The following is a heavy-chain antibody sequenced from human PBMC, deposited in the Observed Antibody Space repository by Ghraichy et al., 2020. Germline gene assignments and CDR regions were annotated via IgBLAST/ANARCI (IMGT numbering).Heavy chain of an antibody. CDR1: GGSISSSSYY. CDR2: IYYSGST. CDR3: AGGSGGWYWFDY. J-gene: IGHJ4*02. V-gene: IGHV4-39*01. D-gene: IGHD6-19*01. Sequence: SETLSLTCTVSGGSISSSSYYWGWIRQPPGKGLEWIGSIYYSGSTYYNPSLKSRVTISVDTSKNQFSLKLSSVTAADTAVYYCAGGSGGWYWFDYWGQGTLVTVSS.